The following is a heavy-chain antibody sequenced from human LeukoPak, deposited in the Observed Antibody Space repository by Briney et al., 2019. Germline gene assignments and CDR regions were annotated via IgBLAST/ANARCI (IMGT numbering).Heavy chain of an antibody. D-gene: IGHD1-14*01. J-gene: IGHJ6*02. CDR1: GDSISSYS. Sequence: PSETLSLTCTVSGDSISSYSWSWIRQPPGRGLECIGYIYITGSTNYNPSLESRVTISLDTSKNQFSLRLSSVTAADTAVYYCARTRITLGLSAGMDVWGQGTTVTVSS. CDR2: IYITGST. CDR3: ARTRITLGLSAGMDV. V-gene: IGHV4-4*08.